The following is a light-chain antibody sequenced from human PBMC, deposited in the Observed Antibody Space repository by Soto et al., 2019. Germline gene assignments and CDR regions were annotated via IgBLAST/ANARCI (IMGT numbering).Light chain of an antibody. J-gene: IGLJ2*01. CDR3: SSYTSSNTVL. Sequence: QSVLTQPASVSGSPGQSITISCTGTSSDVGGYNYVSWYQQHPGNAPKLMIYEVSNRPSGVSNRFSGSKSGNTASLTISGLRAEDEADYYCSSYTSSNTVLFGGGTQLTVL. V-gene: IGLV2-14*01. CDR1: SSDVGGYNY. CDR2: EVS.